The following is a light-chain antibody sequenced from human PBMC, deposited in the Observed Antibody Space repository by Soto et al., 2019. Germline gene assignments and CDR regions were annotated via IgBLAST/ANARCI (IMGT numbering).Light chain of an antibody. CDR1: SGSVSTNYY. Sequence: QTVVTQEPSFSVSPGGTVTLTCGLSSGSVSTNYYPSWYQQAPGQAPRTLIYTTNTRSSGVPDRFSGSILGNKAALTFTGAQADDEADYYCALYMGGEGVFGGGTKLTVL. J-gene: IGLJ2*01. CDR2: TTN. V-gene: IGLV8-61*01. CDR3: ALYMGGEGV.